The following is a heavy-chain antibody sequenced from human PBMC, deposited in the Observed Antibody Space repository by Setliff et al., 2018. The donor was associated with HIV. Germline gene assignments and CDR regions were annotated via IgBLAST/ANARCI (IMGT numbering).Heavy chain of an antibody. CDR2: ISPFNGNT. J-gene: IGHJ4*02. D-gene: IGHD4-17*01. Sequence: ASVKVSCKTSGYTFTTYGITWVRQAPGQGLEWMGWISPFNGNTNFAQKFQGRVIITTDESTGTVYMELTSLTSEDTAMYFCVYRDYGGNPPRYYFDLWGQGTVVTVSS. CDR3: VYRDYGGNPPRYYFDL. V-gene: IGHV1-18*01. CDR1: GYTFTTYG.